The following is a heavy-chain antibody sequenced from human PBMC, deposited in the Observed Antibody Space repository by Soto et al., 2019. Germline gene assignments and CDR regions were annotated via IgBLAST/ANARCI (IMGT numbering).Heavy chain of an antibody. CDR1: GYTFTSYY. J-gene: IGHJ6*02. CDR2: INPSGGST. D-gene: IGHD6-13*01. Sequence: ASVKVSCKASGYTFTSYYMHLVRQAPGQGLEWMGIINPSGGSTSYAQKFQGRVTMTRDTSTSTVYMELSSLRSEDTAVYYCARIPGIAAAGYGMDVWGQGTTVTVSS. V-gene: IGHV1-46*01. CDR3: ARIPGIAAAGYGMDV.